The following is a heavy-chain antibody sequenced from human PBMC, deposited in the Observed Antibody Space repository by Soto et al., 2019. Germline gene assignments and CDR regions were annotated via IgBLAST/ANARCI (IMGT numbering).Heavy chain of an antibody. CDR1: GGSIISNY. J-gene: IGHJ4*02. CDR2: VYNSGST. D-gene: IGHD6-13*01. Sequence: SETLSLTCTVSGGSIISNYWTWIRQPPGKGLEWIGYVYNSGSTSYNPSLKSRVTISEDTSKSQFSPKVNSMTAADTAVYYCARYRREAVAGYTPDNWGQGILVTVSS. V-gene: IGHV4-59*01. CDR3: ARYRREAVAGYTPDN.